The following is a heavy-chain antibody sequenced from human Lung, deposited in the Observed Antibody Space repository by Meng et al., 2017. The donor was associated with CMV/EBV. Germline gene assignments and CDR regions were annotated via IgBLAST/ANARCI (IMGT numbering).Heavy chain of an antibody. CDR2: ISYDGSNK. CDR3: ARGWGLYSWFDP. V-gene: IGHV3-30-3*01. J-gene: IGHJ5*02. Sequence: CAASGFTFSSYAMHWVRQAPGKGLEWVAVISYDGSNKYYADSVKGRFTISRDNSKNTLYLQMNNLRAEDTAVYYCARGWGLYSWFDPWGQGTLAPSPQ. D-gene: IGHD3-16*01. CDR1: GFTFSSYA.